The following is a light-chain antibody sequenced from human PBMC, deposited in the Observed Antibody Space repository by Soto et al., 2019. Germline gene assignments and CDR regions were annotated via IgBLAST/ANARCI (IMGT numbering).Light chain of an antibody. J-gene: IGKJ1*01. CDR1: QDINKW. Sequence: DIQMTQSPSSVSASVGDRVTITCRASQDINKWLVWYQQKPGKAPKLLSFAASSLQSGVPSRFSARASGTEFTLTITGLQPEDIASYYCQQAASFPWTFGQGTRVELK. CDR3: QQAASFPWT. V-gene: IGKV1D-12*01. CDR2: AAS.